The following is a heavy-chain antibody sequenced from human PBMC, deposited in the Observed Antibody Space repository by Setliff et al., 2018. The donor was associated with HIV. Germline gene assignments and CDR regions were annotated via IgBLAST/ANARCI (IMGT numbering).Heavy chain of an antibody. CDR3: ATMSRSSRNWAIFDY. Sequence: SVKVSCKTSGGSLDMHTISWVRQAPGQGLEFVGRIIPIIDTTNYAQKFQGRVTITADKSANTTYMELRSLRSEDTAIYYCATMSRSSRNWAIFDYWGQGVLVTVSS. D-gene: IGHD6-13*01. J-gene: IGHJ4*02. CDR2: IIPIIDTT. CDR1: GGSLDMHT. V-gene: IGHV1-69*08.